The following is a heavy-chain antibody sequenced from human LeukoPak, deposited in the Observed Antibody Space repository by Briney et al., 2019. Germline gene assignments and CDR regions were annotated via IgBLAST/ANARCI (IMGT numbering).Heavy chain of an antibody. V-gene: IGHV1-8*01. J-gene: IGHJ5*02. Sequence: LNSANTGYAQKFQGRVTMTRNTSISTAYMELSSLRSEDTAVYYCARAIEYYYDSSGYWFDPWGLGTLVTVSS. D-gene: IGHD3-22*01. CDR2: LNSANT. CDR3: ARAIEYYYDSSGYWFDP.